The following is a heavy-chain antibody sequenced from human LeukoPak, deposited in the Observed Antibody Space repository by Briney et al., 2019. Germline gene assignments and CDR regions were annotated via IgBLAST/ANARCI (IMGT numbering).Heavy chain of an antibody. CDR3: ARDRLYYDFWSGYKYYYYYMDV. D-gene: IGHD3-3*01. V-gene: IGHV4-59*12. J-gene: IGHJ6*03. CDR2: IYYSGST. Sequence: SETLSLTCTVSGGSISSYYWSWIRQPPGKGLEWIGYIYYSGSTYYNPSLKSRVTISVDTSKNQFSLKLSSVTAADTAVYYCARDRLYYDFWSGYKYYYYYMDVWGKGTTVTVSS. CDR1: GGSISSYY.